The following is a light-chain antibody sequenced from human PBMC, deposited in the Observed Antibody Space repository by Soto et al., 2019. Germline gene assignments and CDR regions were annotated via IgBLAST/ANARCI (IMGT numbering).Light chain of an antibody. CDR3: SSFTGSSYV. Sequence: QSVLTQPASVSGSPLEAITISCTGTSSDVGNNNYVSWYQHNPGRAPKVMICDVTNRPSGVSNRFSGSKSGNTASLTISGLQAEDEADYYCSSFTGSSYVFGTVTKVTVL. CDR1: SSDVGNNNY. V-gene: IGLV2-14*03. CDR2: DVT. J-gene: IGLJ1*01.